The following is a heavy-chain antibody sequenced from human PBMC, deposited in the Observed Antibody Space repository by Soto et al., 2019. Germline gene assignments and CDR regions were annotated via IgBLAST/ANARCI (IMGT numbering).Heavy chain of an antibody. CDR1: GFTFSSYG. Sequence: QVQLVESGGGVVQPGRSLRLSCAASGFTFSSYGMHWVRQAPGEGLEWVAVISYDESNKYYADSVKGRFTISRDNSKNTLYLQMNSLRAEDTAVYHCAKDISSADPHYWGQGTLVTVSS. V-gene: IGHV3-30*18. D-gene: IGHD1-20*01. CDR3: AKDISSADPHY. J-gene: IGHJ4*02. CDR2: ISYDESNK.